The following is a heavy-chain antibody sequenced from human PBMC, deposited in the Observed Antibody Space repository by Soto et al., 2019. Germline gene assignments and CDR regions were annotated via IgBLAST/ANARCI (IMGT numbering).Heavy chain of an antibody. Sequence: ASVKVSCKASGYTLISYAMHWVRQAPGQNLEWMGWINAGNGKTNYSQQFQGRVTITRDTSASAAYMELSSLRSEDTAVYYCLVLRLLAPYWGQGTLVTVSS. J-gene: IGHJ4*02. CDR1: GYTLISYA. D-gene: IGHD3-9*01. CDR2: INAGNGKT. V-gene: IGHV1-3*01. CDR3: LVLRLLAPY.